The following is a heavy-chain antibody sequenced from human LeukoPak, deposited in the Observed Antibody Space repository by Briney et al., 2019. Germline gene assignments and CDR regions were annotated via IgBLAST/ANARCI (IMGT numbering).Heavy chain of an antibody. CDR2: FFYSGST. V-gene: IGHV4-39*07. CDR1: GGSISNSSYY. CDR3: ARDLYYYDSSGYYIFDY. D-gene: IGHD3-22*01. Sequence: SETLSLTCTVSGGSISNSSYYWGWIRQPPGKGLEWIGTFFYSGSTNYNPSLKSRVTISVDTSKNQFSLKLSSVTAADTAVYYCARDLYYYDSSGYYIFDYWGQGTLVTVSS. J-gene: IGHJ4*02.